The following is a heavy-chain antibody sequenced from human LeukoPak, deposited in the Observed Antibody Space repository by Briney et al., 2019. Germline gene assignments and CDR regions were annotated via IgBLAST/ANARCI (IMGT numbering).Heavy chain of an antibody. Sequence: GGSLRLSCAASGFIVTSNYMSWVRQAPGRGLEWVSVIYSDGNTYYAGSVKGRFTISRDNSKNTVYLQMNSLRVDDTAVYYCAIHTWDYWGQGTLVTVSS. J-gene: IGHJ4*02. CDR3: AIHTWDY. CDR1: GFIVTSNY. CDR2: IYSDGNT. V-gene: IGHV3-66*04.